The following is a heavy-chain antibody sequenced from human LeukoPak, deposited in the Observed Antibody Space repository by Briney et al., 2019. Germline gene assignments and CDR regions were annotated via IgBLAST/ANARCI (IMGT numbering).Heavy chain of an antibody. D-gene: IGHD6-6*01. CDR2: IYYSGST. Sequence: GSLRLSCAASGFTFSSYSMNWVRQAPGKGLEWIGYIYYSGSTKYNPSLKSRVTISVDTSKNQFSLRLSSVTAADTAVYYCARDWGVSARPGYMDVWGKGTTVTVSS. CDR1: GFTFSSYS. CDR3: ARDWGVSARPGYMDV. J-gene: IGHJ6*03. V-gene: IGHV4-59*01.